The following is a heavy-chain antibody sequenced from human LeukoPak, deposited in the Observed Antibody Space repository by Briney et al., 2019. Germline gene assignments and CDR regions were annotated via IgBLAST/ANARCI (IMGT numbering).Heavy chain of an antibody. D-gene: IGHD6-13*01. J-gene: IGHJ4*02. Sequence: SETLSLTCTVSGGSISSGGYYWSWIRQHPGKGLEWIGYIYYSGSTYYNPSLKSRVTISVDTPKNQFSLKLSSVTAADTAVYYCARDSRQQLVDYWGQGTLVTVSS. CDR1: GGSISSGGYY. CDR2: IYYSGST. V-gene: IGHV4-31*03. CDR3: ARDSRQQLVDY.